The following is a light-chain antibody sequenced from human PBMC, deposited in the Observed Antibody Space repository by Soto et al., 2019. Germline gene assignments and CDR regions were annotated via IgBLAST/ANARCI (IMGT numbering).Light chain of an antibody. V-gene: IGLV2-11*01. J-gene: IGLJ2*01. Sequence: QSVLTQPRPVSGSPGQSVTISCTGTDSDVGTYNYVSWYQQHPGKAPKLMIYDVTKRPSGVPDRFSGSKSGNTASLIISGLQSEDEADYYCFSYAGYYTLLFGGGTKVTVL. CDR3: FSYAGYYTLL. CDR1: DSDVGTYNY. CDR2: DVT.